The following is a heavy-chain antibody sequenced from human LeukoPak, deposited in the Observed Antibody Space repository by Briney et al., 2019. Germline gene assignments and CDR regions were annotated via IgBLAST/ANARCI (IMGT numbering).Heavy chain of an antibody. J-gene: IGHJ4*02. CDR1: GYTFTGYY. CDR3: ARDKGDSSGYYYGY. Sequence: ASVKVSCKASGYTFTGYYMHWVRQAPGQGLEWMGWINPNSGGTNYAQKFQGRVTMTRDTSISTAYMELSRLRSDDTAVYYCARDKGDSSGYYYGYWGQGTLVTVSS. D-gene: IGHD3-22*01. V-gene: IGHV1-2*02. CDR2: INPNSGGT.